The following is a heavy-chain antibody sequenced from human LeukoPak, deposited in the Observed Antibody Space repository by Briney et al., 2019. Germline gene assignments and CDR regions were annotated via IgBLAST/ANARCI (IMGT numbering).Heavy chain of an antibody. D-gene: IGHD3-9*01. CDR2: ISGSDGRT. Sequence: SCKASGGTFSSYAMSWVRQAPGKGLEWVATISGSDGRTYYADSVRGRFTISRDNSKNTLYLQMNSLRAEDTAVYYCAKGRLVPDYWGQGILVTVSS. V-gene: IGHV3-23*01. CDR3: AKGRLVPDY. J-gene: IGHJ4*02. CDR1: GGTFSSYA.